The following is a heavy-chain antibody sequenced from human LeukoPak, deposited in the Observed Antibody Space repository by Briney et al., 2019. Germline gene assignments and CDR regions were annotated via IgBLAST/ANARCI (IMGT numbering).Heavy chain of an antibody. CDR1: GFTFSSYS. J-gene: IGHJ4*02. CDR2: ISRSNNYI. V-gene: IGHV3-21*01. D-gene: IGHD6-13*01. Sequence: GGSLRLSCAASGFTFSSYSMNWVRQAPGKGLEWVPSISRSNNYIYYADSVKGRFTISRDNAKNSLYLQMNSLRAEDTAVYYCARVGELAPIDYWGQGILVTVSS. CDR3: ARVGELAPIDY.